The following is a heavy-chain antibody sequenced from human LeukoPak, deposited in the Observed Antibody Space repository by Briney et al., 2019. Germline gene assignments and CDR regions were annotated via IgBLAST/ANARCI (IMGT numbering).Heavy chain of an antibody. CDR3: ASVGGRYYYYYGMDV. Sequence: SVKVSCKASGGTFSSYAISWVRQAPGQGLEWMGRIVPILGIANYAQKFQGRVTITADKSTSAAYMELSSLRSEDTAVYYCASVGGRYYYYYGMDVWGQGTTVTVSS. V-gene: IGHV1-69*04. CDR2: IVPILGIA. J-gene: IGHJ6*02. CDR1: GGTFSSYA. D-gene: IGHD1-26*01.